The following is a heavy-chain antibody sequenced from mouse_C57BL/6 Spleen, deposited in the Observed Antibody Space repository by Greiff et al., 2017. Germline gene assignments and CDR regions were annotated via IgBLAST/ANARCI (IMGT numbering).Heavy chain of an antibody. Sequence: LQQSGAELVRPGASVKMSCKASGYTFTSYSMHWVKQTPRQGLEWIGAIYPGNGDTSYNQKFKGKATLTVDKSSSPAYMQLSSLTSEDSAVYVCAREGSNYCYFAVWGKGTTVTVS. V-gene: IGHV1-12*01. CDR1: GYTFTSYS. CDR3: AREGSNYCYFAV. D-gene: IGHD1-1*01. J-gene: IGHJ1*03. CDR2: IYPGNGDT.